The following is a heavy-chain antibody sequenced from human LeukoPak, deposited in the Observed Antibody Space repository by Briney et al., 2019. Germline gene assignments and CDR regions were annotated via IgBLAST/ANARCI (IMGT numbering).Heavy chain of an antibody. V-gene: IGHV4-34*01. CDR1: GGSFSGYY. J-gene: IGHJ4*02. CDR3: ARRRYNWNAYFDY. Sequence: TSETLSLTCAVYGGSFSGYYWSWIRQPPGKGLEWIGEINHSGSTNYNPSLKSRVTISVDTSKNQFSLKLSSVTAADTAVYYCARRRYNWNAYFDYWGQGTLVTVSS. CDR2: INHSGST. D-gene: IGHD1-1*01.